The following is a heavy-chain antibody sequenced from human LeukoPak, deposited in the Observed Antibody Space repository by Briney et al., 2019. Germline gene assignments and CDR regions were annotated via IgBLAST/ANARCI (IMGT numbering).Heavy chain of an antibody. D-gene: IGHD5-12*01. CDR1: GFTFSSYS. Sequence: PGGSLRLSCAASGFTFSSYSMNWVRQAPGKGLEWVSYISSSSSTIYYADSVKGRFTISRDNAKNSLYLQMNSLRAEDTAVYYCARESWGYGGYGGGHFDYWGQGTLVTVSS. CDR3: ARESWGYGGYGGGHFDY. V-gene: IGHV3-48*01. CDR2: ISSSSSTI. J-gene: IGHJ4*02.